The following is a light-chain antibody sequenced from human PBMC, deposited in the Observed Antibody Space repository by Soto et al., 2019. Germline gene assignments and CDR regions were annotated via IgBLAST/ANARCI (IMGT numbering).Light chain of an antibody. V-gene: IGLV2-11*01. J-gene: IGLJ1*01. CDR2: DVS. CDR1: SSDIGDYSY. Sequence: QSALTQPRSVSGSPGQSVTISCTGSSSDIGDYSYVSWYQQHPGQAPQLIIYDVSKRPSGVPDRFSASKYGNTASLTLSGLQAEHEACYYCCSYAADYTLVFGTGTKVTVL. CDR3: CSYAADYTLV.